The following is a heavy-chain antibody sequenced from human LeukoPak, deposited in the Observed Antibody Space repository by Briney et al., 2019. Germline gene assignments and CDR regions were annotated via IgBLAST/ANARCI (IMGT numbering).Heavy chain of an antibody. CDR1: GFTFGDYA. Sequence: GGSLRLSCTASGFTFGDYAMSWVRQAPGKGLEWVGFIRNKAYGGTTEYAASVKGRFTISGDDSKSIAYLQMNSLKTEDTAVYYCTRVRNAAAGTLGFDPWGQGTLVTVSS. CDR2: IRNKAYGGTT. D-gene: IGHD6-13*01. CDR3: TRVRNAAAGTLGFDP. J-gene: IGHJ5*02. V-gene: IGHV3-49*04.